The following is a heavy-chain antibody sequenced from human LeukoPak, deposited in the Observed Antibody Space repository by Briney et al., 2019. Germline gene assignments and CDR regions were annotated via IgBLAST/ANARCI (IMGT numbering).Heavy chain of an antibody. D-gene: IGHD6-13*01. Sequence: GGSLRLSCVASAFTFSNYWMHWVCQAPGKGLVWVSRFNSDGDSTSYADSVKGRFTISRDNAKNTLYLQMNSLRVEDTAVYYCAKYSSSWHAGDSWGQGTLVTVSS. CDR2: FNSDGDST. V-gene: IGHV3-74*01. CDR3: AKYSSSWHAGDS. CDR1: AFTFSNYW. J-gene: IGHJ4*02.